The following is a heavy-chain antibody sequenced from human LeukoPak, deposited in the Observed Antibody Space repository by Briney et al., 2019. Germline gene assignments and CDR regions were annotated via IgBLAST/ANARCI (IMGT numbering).Heavy chain of an antibody. D-gene: IGHD5-18*01. CDR3: TTVLGYSYGVDY. CDR1: GSTFSNAW. V-gene: IGHV3-15*01. Sequence: PGGSLRLSCAASGSTFSNAWMSWVRQAPGKGLEWVGRIKSKTDGGTTDYAAPVKGRFTISRDDSKNTLYLQMNSLKTEDTAVYYCTTVLGYSYGVDYWGQGTLVTVSS. CDR2: IKSKTDGGTT. J-gene: IGHJ4*02.